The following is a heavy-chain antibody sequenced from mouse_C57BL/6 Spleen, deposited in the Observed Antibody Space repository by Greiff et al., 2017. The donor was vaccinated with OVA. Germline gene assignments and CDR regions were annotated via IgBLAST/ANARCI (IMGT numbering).Heavy chain of an antibody. Sequence: VQLQQPGAELVKPGASVKLSCKASGYTFTSYWMQWVKQRPGQGLEWIGELDPSDSYPNYNQQFQGKATLTVDTSSSTAYMQLSSLTSEDSAVYYCARAGGNYEYYFDYWGQGTTLTVSS. CDR1: GYTFTSYW. CDR3: ARAGGNYEYYFDY. V-gene: IGHV1-50*01. J-gene: IGHJ2*01. D-gene: IGHD2-1*01. CDR2: LDPSDSYP.